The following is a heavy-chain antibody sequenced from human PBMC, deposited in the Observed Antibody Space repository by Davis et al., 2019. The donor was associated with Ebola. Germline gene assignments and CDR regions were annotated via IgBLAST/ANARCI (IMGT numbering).Heavy chain of an antibody. V-gene: IGHV1-2*06. J-gene: IGHJ3*02. CDR1: GYTFTGYY. CDR2: INPYSGGT. Sequence: AASVKVSCKASGYTFTGYYIHWVRQAPGQGLEWMGRINPYSGGTNYAQKFQGRVTMTRDTSISTAYMELSSLRSDDTALYYCTTPGGQDSGYDVFDIWGQGTMVTVSS. D-gene: IGHD5-12*01. CDR3: TTPGGQDSGYDVFDI.